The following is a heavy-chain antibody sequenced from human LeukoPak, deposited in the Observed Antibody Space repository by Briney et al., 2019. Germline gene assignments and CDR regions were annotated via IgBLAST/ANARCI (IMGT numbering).Heavy chain of an antibody. CDR2: IYSGGST. D-gene: IGHD4-17*01. CDR1: GFTVSSNY. CDR3: ARVDYGDSQYFQH. Sequence: GGSLRLSCAASGFTVSSNYMSWVRQAPGKGLEWVSVIYSGGSTYYADSVKGRFTISRDNSKNTLYLQMNNLRAKDTAVYYCARVDYGDSQYFQHWGRGTLVTVSS. J-gene: IGHJ1*01. V-gene: IGHV3-53*01.